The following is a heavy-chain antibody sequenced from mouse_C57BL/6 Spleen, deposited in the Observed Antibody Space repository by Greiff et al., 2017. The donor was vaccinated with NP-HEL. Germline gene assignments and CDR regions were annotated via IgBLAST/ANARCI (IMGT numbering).Heavy chain of an antibody. V-gene: IGHV1-15*01. D-gene: IGHD1-1*01. Sequence: QVQLQQSGAELVRPGASVTLSCKASGYTFTDYEMHWVKQTPVHGLEWIGAIDPETGGTAYNQKFKGKAILTADKSSSTAYMELRSLTSEDSAVYYCTNLRSVGLDVWGTGTTVTVSS. J-gene: IGHJ1*03. CDR2: IDPETGGT. CDR1: GYTFTDYE. CDR3: TNLRSVGLDV.